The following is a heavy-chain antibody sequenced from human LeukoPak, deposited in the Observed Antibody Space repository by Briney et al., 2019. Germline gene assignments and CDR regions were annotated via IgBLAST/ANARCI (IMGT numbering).Heavy chain of an antibody. D-gene: IGHD2/OR15-2a*01. CDR3: ARTYSNAFDP. Sequence: SETLSLTCTVSGYSISSGYYWGWIRQPPGKGLEWIGGIYHSGNTYYNPPLKSRVILSMDTSKNQFSLKLSSVTAADTAVYYCARTYSNAFDPWGQGTLVTVSS. J-gene: IGHJ5*02. CDR2: IYHSGNT. CDR1: GYSISSGYY. V-gene: IGHV4-38-2*02.